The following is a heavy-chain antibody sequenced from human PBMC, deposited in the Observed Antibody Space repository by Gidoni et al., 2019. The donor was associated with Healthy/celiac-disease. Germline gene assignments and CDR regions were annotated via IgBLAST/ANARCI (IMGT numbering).Heavy chain of an antibody. CDR3: ARQDLDSYGNLYFDY. CDR2: TYPGESDT. J-gene: IGHJ4*02. V-gene: IGHV5-51*01. Sequence: EVQLVQSGAEVKKPGESLKISCKGSRYSLTRHWIGWVRQMPGKGLEWMGITYPGESDTRYSPSFQGQVTISADKSISTAYLQWRSLKASDTAMYYCARQDLDSYGNLYFDYWGQGTLVTVSS. D-gene: IGHD5-18*01. CDR1: RYSLTRHW.